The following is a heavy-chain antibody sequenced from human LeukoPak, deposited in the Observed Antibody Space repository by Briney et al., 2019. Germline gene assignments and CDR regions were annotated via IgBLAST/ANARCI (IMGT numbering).Heavy chain of an antibody. CDR3: ARERLLDYYGMDV. Sequence: PGGSLRLSCAASGFTVSSNYMSWVRQAPGKVLEWVSVIYSGGSTYYADSVKGRFTISRHNSKNTLYLQMNSLRAEGTAVYYCARERLLDYYGMDVWGQGTTVTVSS. CDR1: GFTVSSNY. CDR2: IYSGGST. V-gene: IGHV3-53*04. J-gene: IGHJ6*02.